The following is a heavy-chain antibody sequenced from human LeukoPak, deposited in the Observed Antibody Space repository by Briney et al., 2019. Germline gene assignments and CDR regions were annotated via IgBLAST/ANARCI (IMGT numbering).Heavy chain of an antibody. CDR3: ARAVEQGYSYGLYFDY. CDR2: ISAYNGNT. V-gene: IGHV1-18*01. Sequence: GASVKVSCRASGYTFTSYGITWVRQAPGQGLEWMGWISAYNGNTDYAQKLQGRVTMTTDTSTTTAYMELRSLRSDDTAVYYCARAVEQGYSYGLYFDYWGQGTLVTVSS. J-gene: IGHJ4*02. D-gene: IGHD5-18*01. CDR1: GYTFTSYG.